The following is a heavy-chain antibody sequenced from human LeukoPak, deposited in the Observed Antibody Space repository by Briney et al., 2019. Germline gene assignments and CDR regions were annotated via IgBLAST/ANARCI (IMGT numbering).Heavy chain of an antibody. CDR3: ARGPGVYGDYDY. CDR1: GGTFISYA. Sequence: ASVKVSCKASGGTFISYAISWVRQAPGRGLEWMGGIIPIFGTANYAQKFQGRVTITADESTSTAYMELSSLRSEDTAVYYCARGPGVYGDYDYWGQGTLVTVSS. D-gene: IGHD4-17*01. J-gene: IGHJ4*02. CDR2: IIPIFGTA. V-gene: IGHV1-69*13.